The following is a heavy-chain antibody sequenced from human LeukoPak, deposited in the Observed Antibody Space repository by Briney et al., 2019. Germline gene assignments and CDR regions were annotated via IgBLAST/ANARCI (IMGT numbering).Heavy chain of an antibody. CDR1: GFTFSRYW. CDR2: IKQDGSEK. J-gene: IGHJ6*02. V-gene: IGHV3-7*01. D-gene: IGHD2-15*01. CDR3: ARDHYCSGGSCYYYYGMDV. Sequence: GGSLRLSCAASGFTFSRYWMSWVRQAPRKGLEWVVNIKQDGSEKYYVDSVKGRFTISRDNAKNSLYLQMNSLRAEDTAVYYCARDHYCSGGSCYYYYGMDVWGQGTTVTVSS.